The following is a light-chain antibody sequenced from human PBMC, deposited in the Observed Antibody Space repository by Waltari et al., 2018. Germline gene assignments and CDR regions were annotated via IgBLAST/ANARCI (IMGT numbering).Light chain of an antibody. CDR1: RSNIGGNY. Sequence: QSVLTQPPSVSAAPGQKVTISCSGTRSNIGGNYVYWYQQIPGSAPKLLIYDNSQRPSGVPDRFSGSKSDSSATLAITGLQTGDEAVYYCATWDTSLIAGVFGGGTTLTVL. J-gene: IGLJ3*02. CDR3: ATWDTSLIAGV. V-gene: IGLV1-51*01. CDR2: DNS.